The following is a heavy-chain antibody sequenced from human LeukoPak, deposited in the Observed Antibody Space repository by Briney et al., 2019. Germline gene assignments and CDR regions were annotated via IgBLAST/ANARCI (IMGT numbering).Heavy chain of an antibody. Sequence: SETMSLTCTVSGGSISSGSYYWSWIRRPAGKGLEWIGRIYTSGSTNYNSSLKSRVTISVDTSKNQFSLKLSSVTAADTAVYYCARGQYYYDSSGYPDYWGQGTLVTVSS. J-gene: IGHJ4*02. V-gene: IGHV4-61*02. CDR2: IYTSGST. CDR1: GGSISSGSYY. CDR3: ARGQYYYDSSGYPDY. D-gene: IGHD3-22*01.